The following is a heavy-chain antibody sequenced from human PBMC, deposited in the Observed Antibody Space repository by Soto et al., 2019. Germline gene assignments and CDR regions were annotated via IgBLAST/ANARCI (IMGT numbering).Heavy chain of an antibody. V-gene: IGHV4-31*03. CDR1: GGSISSGGYY. D-gene: IGHD5-12*01. J-gene: IGHJ3*02. CDR3: VRDQVSRLGRAYAFDI. Sequence: SETLSLTCTVSGGSISSGGYYWSWIRQHPGKGLEWTGYIYYSGSTYYNPSLKSRVTISVDTSKNQFSLKLSSVTAADTAVYYCVRDQVSRLGRAYAFDIWGQGTMVTVSS. CDR2: IYYSGST.